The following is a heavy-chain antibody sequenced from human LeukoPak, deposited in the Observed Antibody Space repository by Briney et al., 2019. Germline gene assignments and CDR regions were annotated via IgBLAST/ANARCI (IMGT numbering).Heavy chain of an antibody. V-gene: IGHV3-74*01. D-gene: IGHD1-1*01. CDR1: GFSFSSSW. J-gene: IGHJ4*02. CDR3: ASGELDSLYYFDY. CDR2: IHTDGIST. Sequence: PGGSLRLSCAASGFSFSSSWMHWVRQTPGKGLVWVARIHTDGISTTYADSVKGRFTISRDNAKNTLYLQMNSLRAEDTAVYYCASGELDSLYYFDYWGQGTLVTVSS.